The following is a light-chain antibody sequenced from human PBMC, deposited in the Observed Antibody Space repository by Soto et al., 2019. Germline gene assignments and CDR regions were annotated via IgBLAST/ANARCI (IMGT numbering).Light chain of an antibody. CDR3: SSYTSSTALYV. Sequence: QSVLTQPASVSGSPGQSITISCTGTISDIGDYSYVSWYQQHPGKAPQLLIYEVRKRPSGVSDRFSGSKSGNTASLTISGLQADDEADYYCSSYTSSTALYVFGTGTKVTVL. J-gene: IGLJ1*01. CDR1: ISDIGDYSY. CDR2: EVR. V-gene: IGLV2-14*01.